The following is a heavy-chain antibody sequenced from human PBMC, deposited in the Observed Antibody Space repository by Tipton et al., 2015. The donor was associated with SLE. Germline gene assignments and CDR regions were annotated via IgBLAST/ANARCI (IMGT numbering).Heavy chain of an antibody. V-gene: IGHV4-34*01. D-gene: IGHD2-21*01. Sequence: LRLSCAASGFTFSNVWMSWVRQAPGKGLEWIGEINHSGRTNYNPSLMSRVIMSVDTSKNQFSLKLRSVSAADTGLYFCAREEGGGASLRGKYMDVWGKGTTVTVSS. CDR3: AREEGGGASLRGKYMDV. CDR2: INHSGRT. J-gene: IGHJ6*03. CDR1: GFTFSNVW.